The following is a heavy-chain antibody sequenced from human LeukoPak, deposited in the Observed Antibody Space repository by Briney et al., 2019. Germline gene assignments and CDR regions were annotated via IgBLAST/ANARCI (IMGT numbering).Heavy chain of an antibody. CDR1: GFTFKNYA. J-gene: IGHJ6*02. CDR3: ARTNQSSYYFGVDV. D-gene: IGHD1-1*01. Sequence: PGGSLRLSCAASGFTFKNYAMTWVRQAPGKGLEWVSAIGGNGIHTYYADSVKGRFTISRDNSMDTLFLQMDSLRPEDTALYYCARTNQSSYYFGVDVWGQGTTVTVSS. CDR2: IGGNGIHT. V-gene: IGHV3-23*01.